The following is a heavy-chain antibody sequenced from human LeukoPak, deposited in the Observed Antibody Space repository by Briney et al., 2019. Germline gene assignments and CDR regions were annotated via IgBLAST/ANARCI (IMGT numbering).Heavy chain of an antibody. CDR2: IYYSGST. D-gene: IGHD3-22*01. J-gene: IGHJ4*02. V-gene: IGHV4-59*01. CDR3: ARTHEYYYDSSGYYFDY. Sequence: SETLSLTCTVSGGSISSYYWSWIRQPPGKGLEWIGYIYYSGSTNYNPSLKGRVTISVDTSKNQFSLKLSSVTAADTAVYYCARTHEYYYDSSGYYFDYWGQGTLVTVSS. CDR1: GGSISSYY.